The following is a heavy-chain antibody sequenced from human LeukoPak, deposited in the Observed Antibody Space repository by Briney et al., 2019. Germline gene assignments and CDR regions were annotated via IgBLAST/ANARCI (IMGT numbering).Heavy chain of an antibody. J-gene: IGHJ4*02. CDR1: GFTVSSNS. CDR3: AREGYYGSGSPPSLYFDY. D-gene: IGHD3-10*01. CDR2: IYSGDST. V-gene: IGHV3-53*05. Sequence: GGSLRLSCAASGFTVSSNSMSWVRQAPGKGLEWVSVIYSGDSTFYADSMKGRFTISRDNSRSTLYLQMNSLRPEDTAIYYCAREGYYGSGSPPSLYFDYWGQGTLVTVSS.